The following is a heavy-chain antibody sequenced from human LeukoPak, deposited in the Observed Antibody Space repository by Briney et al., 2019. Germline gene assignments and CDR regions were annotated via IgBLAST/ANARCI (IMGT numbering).Heavy chain of an antibody. D-gene: IGHD1-26*01. CDR3: AVRSWELSYFAY. Sequence: GSLRLSCAASGFSFSSYGMHWVRQAPGRGLEYVSAINGDGGRTYYADSVKGRFTISRDNSKNTLYLQMGSLRAEDMAVYYCAVRSWELSYFAYWGQGTLVTVSS. V-gene: IGHV3-64*02. CDR1: GFSFSSYG. CDR2: INGDGGRT. J-gene: IGHJ4*02.